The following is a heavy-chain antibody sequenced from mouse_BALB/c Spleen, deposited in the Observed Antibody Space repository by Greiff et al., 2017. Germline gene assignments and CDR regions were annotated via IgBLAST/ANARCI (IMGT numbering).Heavy chain of an antibody. V-gene: IGHV14-3*02. Sequence: VHVKQSGAELVKPGASVKLSCTASGFNIKDTYMHWVKQRPEQGLEWIGRIDPANGNTKYDPKFQGKATITADTSSNTAYLQLSSLTSEDTAVYYCARWIPFAYWGQGTLVTVSA. J-gene: IGHJ3*01. CDR3: ARWIPFAY. CDR1: GFNIKDTY. CDR2: IDPANGNT.